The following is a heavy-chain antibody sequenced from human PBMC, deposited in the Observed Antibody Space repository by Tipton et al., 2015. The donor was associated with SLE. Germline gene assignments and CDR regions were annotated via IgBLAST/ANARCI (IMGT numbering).Heavy chain of an antibody. CDR2: INYSGST. D-gene: IGHD3-22*01. CDR3: AGKRPSGYYMGPFDY. J-gene: IGHJ4*02. CDR1: GGSISSYY. V-gene: IGHV4-59*01. Sequence: TLSLTCTVSGGSISSYYWNWIRQPPGKGLEWIGYINYSGSTDYNPSLKSRVTISVDTSKNQFSLKLSSVTAADTAVYYCAGKRPSGYYMGPFDYWGQGTLVTVSS.